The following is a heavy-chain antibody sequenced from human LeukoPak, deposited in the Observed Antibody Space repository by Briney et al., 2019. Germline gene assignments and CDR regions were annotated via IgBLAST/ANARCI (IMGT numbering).Heavy chain of an antibody. CDR3: ATEGKIVGASFDY. CDR1: GYTFTIYY. J-gene: IGHJ4*02. D-gene: IGHD1-26*01. CDR2: IYPNSGGA. Sequence: GASVKVTCKASGYTFTIYYIHWVRQAPGQGLEWMGSIYPNSGGANFAQNFQGRVTLTRDTSSSTAYLELTRLRSDDTAVYYCATEGKIVGASFDYWGQGTLVTVSS. V-gene: IGHV1-2*02.